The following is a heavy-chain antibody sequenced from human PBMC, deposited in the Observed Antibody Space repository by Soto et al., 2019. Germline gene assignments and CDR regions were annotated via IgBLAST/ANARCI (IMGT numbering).Heavy chain of an antibody. CDR1: GFTFKNYG. CDR2: ISGSGGVT. D-gene: IGHD3-10*01. CDR3: AKDRQFRSYYESAGHYNN. V-gene: IGHV3-23*01. Sequence: EVQLLESGGGLAQPGGSLRLSCVASGFTFKNYGMRWVRQAPGKGLEWVSGISGSGGVTYYADSVKGRFTISRENAKNTLYLQMNSLRANDTAVYYCAKDRQFRSYYESAGHYNNWGQGTLVTVSS. J-gene: IGHJ4*02.